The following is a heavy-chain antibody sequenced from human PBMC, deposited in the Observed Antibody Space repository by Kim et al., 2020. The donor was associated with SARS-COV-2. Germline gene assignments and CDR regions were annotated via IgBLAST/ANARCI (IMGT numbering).Heavy chain of an antibody. D-gene: IGHD2-15*01. V-gene: IGHV3-11*04. CDR1: GFTFSDYY. CDR3: ARTPAVARFDY. Sequence: GGSLRLSCAASGFTFSDYYMSWVRQAPGKGLEWVSYISSVSNTINYADSVKGRFTISRDNAKNSLYLQMNSLRAEDTAVYYCARTPAVARFDYWGQGTL. CDR2: ISSVSNTI. J-gene: IGHJ4*02.